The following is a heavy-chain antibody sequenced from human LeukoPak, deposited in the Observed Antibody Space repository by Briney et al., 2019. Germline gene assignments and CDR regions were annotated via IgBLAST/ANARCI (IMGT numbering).Heavy chain of an antibody. CDR3: ARGTGYSSGWSSDY. J-gene: IGHJ4*02. V-gene: IGHV4-61*02. CDR1: GGSISSGSYY. CDR2: IYTSGST. Sequence: TLSLTCTVSGGSISSGSYYWSWIRQPAGKGLEWIGRIYTSGSTNYNPSLKSRVTISVDTSKNQFSLKLSSVTGADTAVYYCARGTGYSSGWSSDYWGQGTLVTVSS. D-gene: IGHD6-19*01.